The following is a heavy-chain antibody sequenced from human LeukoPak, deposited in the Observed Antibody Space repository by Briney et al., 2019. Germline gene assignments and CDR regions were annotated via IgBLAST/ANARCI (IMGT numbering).Heavy chain of an antibody. Sequence: ASVKVSCKASGYTFTGYYMHWVRQAPGQGLEWMGWINPNSGGTNYAQKFQGRVTMTRDTSISTAYMELGRLRSDDTAVYYCARSPYSSSSRYYFDYWGQGTLVTVSS. V-gene: IGHV1-2*02. CDR1: GYTFTGYY. D-gene: IGHD6-6*01. J-gene: IGHJ4*02. CDR3: ARSPYSSSSRYYFDY. CDR2: INPNSGGT.